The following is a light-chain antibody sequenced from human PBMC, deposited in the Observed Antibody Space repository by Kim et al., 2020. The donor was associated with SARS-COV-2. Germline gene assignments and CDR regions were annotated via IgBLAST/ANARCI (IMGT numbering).Light chain of an antibody. V-gene: IGLV2-23*02. CDR3: RSYAGSSTVI. CDR1: SSNLGNYNL. CDR2: NDS. Sequence: GRSITTSCTGSSSNLGNYNLVSWYQQHPGRAPKLLIYNDSERPSGVSNRFSGSKSGNTASLTISGLQAEDEADYYCRSYAGSSTVIFGGGTKVTVL. J-gene: IGLJ2*01.